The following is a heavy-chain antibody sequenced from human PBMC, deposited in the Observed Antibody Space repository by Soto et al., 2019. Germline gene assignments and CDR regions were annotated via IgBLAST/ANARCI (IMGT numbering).Heavy chain of an antibody. CDR3: EKVLKGYSFNWNYGATGIAAAGPLDY. D-gene: IGHD6-13*01. Sequence: EVQLLESGGGLVQPGGSLRLSCAASGFTFSSYAMSWVRQAPGKGLEWVSAISGSGGSTYYADSVKGRFTISRDNSKTTLCMQRNSLRAEDTSVYYCEKVLKGYSFNWNYGATGIAAAGPLDYWGQGTLVTVSS. CDR1: GFTFSSYA. J-gene: IGHJ4*02. CDR2: ISGSGGST. V-gene: IGHV3-23*01.